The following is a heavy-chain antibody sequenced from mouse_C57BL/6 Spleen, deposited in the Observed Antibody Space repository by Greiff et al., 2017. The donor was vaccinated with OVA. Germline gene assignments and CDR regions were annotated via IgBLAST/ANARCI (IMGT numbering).Heavy chain of an antibody. CDR1: GYSFTDYN. J-gene: IGHJ2*01. Sequence: EVQLQQSGPELVKPGASVKISCKASGYSFTDYNMNWVKQSHGKSLEWIGVINPNYGTTSYNQKFKGKATLTVDQSSSTAYMQLKSLTSEDSAVYYCERWRYEGGYYYFDDGGQGTTHTVSS. D-gene: IGHD2-3*01. V-gene: IGHV1-39*01. CDR2: INPNYGTT. CDR3: ERWRYEGGYYYFDD.